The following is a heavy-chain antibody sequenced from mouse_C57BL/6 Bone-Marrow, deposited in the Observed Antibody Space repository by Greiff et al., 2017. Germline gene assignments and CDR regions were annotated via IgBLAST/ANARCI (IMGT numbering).Heavy chain of an antibody. CDR2: IVPGSGGT. D-gene: IGHD1-2*01. CDR3: ARSGYGGTYLYFDV. CDR1: GYTFTGYW. V-gene: IGHV1-9*01. Sequence: VQLQQSGAELVKPGASVKLSCKASGYTFTGYWMDWVKQRPGHGLEWIGRIVPGSGGTNYNEKFKGKATLTADTSSNTAYMQLSSLTSEDSAIYYCARSGYGGTYLYFDVGGRGTTVTVSS. J-gene: IGHJ1*03.